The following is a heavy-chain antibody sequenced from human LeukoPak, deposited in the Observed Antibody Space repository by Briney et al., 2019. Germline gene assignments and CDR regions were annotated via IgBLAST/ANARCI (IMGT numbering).Heavy chain of an antibody. V-gene: IGHV4-59*01. CDR1: GGSISSYY. CDR2: IYYSGST. CDR3: ARDRGIYDSSGYYPSDAFDI. D-gene: IGHD3-22*01. J-gene: IGHJ3*02. Sequence: SETLSLTCTVSGGSISSYYWSWIRQPPGKGLEWIGYIYYSGSTNYNPPLKSRVTISVDTSKNQFSLKLSSVTAADTAVYYCARDRGIYDSSGYYPSDAFDIWGQGTMVTVSS.